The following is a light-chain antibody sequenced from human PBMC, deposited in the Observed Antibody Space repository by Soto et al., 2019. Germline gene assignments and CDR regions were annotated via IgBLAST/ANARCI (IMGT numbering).Light chain of an antibody. J-gene: IGKJ1*01. CDR1: QSISSW. Sequence: EIQLTQYTSTLSASVGERVTLTCRASQSISSWLAWYQQKPGKAPKLLIYDVSSLESGVPSRFSGSGSGTEFTLTISSLQPDDFATYYCQQYNTFWTFGQGTKVDIK. CDR3: QQYNTFWT. V-gene: IGKV1-5*01. CDR2: DVS.